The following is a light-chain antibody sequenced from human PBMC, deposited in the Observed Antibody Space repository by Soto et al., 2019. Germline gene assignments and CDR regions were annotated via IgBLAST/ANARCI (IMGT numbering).Light chain of an antibody. CDR2: GAS. CDR3: QQYGGSPGFT. CDR1: QTACSNC. V-gene: IGKV3-20*01. Sequence: EIVLTQSPGTLSLSPGERATLSCRASQTACSNCLAWYQQKPGQAPRLLISGASNRATGIPDRFSGSGSGTDFSLTISRLEPEDFAVYYCQQYGGSPGFTFGPGTRVDIK. J-gene: IGKJ3*01.